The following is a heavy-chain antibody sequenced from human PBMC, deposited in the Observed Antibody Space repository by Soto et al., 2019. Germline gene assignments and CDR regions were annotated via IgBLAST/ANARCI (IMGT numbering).Heavy chain of an antibody. Sequence: QVQLQESGPGLVKPSETLSLTCTVSGDSVTSASYYWSWIRQPPGKGLEWIGYIYFSGSTSYNPPXXXRFXESLDTSKNQFSLKLSSVTAAATAMYYCARYRGDPRSAFDIWGQGTMVTVSS. J-gene: IGHJ3*02. CDR3: ARYRGDPRSAFDI. V-gene: IGHV4-61*01. D-gene: IGHD2-21*01. CDR1: GDSVTSASYY. CDR2: IYFSGST.